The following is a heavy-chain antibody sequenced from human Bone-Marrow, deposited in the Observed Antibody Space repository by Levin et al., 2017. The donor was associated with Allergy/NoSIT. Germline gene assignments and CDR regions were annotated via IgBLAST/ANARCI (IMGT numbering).Heavy chain of an antibody. CDR3: ARRHKAGAVLPEEGLFDF. V-gene: IGHV5-51*01. D-gene: IGHD5/OR15-5a*01. CDR1: GYSFTNYW. J-gene: IGHJ4*02. CDR2: FNPGYFDA. Sequence: LGESLKISCKASGYSFTNYWIGWVRQMPGKGLEWMGIFNPGYFDARYSPSFQGQVTMSADRWFSTAYLQWSSLKASDTAIYYCARRHKAGAVLPEEGLFDFWGQGTLVTVSS.